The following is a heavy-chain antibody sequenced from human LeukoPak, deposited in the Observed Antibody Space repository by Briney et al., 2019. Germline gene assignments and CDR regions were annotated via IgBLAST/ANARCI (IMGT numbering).Heavy chain of an antibody. D-gene: IGHD5-12*01. CDR1: GFTFSSYA. J-gene: IGHJ6*02. V-gene: IGHV3-23*01. Sequence: GGSLRLSCAASGFTFSSYAMSWVRQSPGKGLEWVSGIGRSDDSGGGGTPYYADSVKGRFTISRDNSKNTLYLQMNSLRAEDTAEYYCARDNHRDILRLYGMDVWGQGTTVTVSS. CDR2: IGRSDDSGGGGTP. CDR3: ARDNHRDILRLYGMDV.